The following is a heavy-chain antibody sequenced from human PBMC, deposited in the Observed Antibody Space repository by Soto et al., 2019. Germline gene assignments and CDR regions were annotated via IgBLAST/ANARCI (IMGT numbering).Heavy chain of an antibody. CDR1: GGSISSYY. CDR3: ARGEERGAMPSGY. CDR2: IYYSGST. V-gene: IGHV4-59*01. J-gene: IGHJ4*02. D-gene: IGHD3-16*01. Sequence: QVQLQESGPGLVKPSETLSLTCTVSGGSISSYYWSWIRQPPGKGLEWIGYIYYSGSTNYNPSLQSRAPLSXDXTKTPFSLKLSSVTAADTAVYYCARGEERGAMPSGYWGQGTLVTVSS.